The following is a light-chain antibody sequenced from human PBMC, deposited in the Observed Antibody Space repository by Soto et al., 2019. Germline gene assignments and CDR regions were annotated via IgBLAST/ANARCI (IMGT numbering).Light chain of an antibody. CDR2: RAS. J-gene: IGKJ2*01. CDR3: QQYNSYPYT. V-gene: IGKV1-5*03. Sequence: DIQMTQSPSTLSASVGDRVTITCRASQSISSWLAWYQQKAGKAPKLLTYRASSLETGIPSRFSGSGSGTEFTLTISSLQPDDFATYYCQQYNSYPYTFGQGTKVEIK. CDR1: QSISSW.